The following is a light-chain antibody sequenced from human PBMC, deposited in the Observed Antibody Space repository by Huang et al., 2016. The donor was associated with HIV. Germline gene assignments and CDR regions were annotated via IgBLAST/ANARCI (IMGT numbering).Light chain of an antibody. Sequence: EIVMTQSPATLSVSPGERATLSCRASQSLSINLAWYQQKPGQAPRLLIYGASTRATGIPARLSGSGSGTEFTLTISSLQSEDFAVYYCQQYNNWPLTFGGGTKVEIK. CDR3: QQYNNWPLT. V-gene: IGKV3-15*01. CDR2: GAS. CDR1: QSLSIN. J-gene: IGKJ4*01.